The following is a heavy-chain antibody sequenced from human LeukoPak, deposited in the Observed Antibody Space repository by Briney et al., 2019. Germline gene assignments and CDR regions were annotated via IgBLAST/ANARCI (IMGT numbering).Heavy chain of an antibody. J-gene: IGHJ4*02. D-gene: IGHD2-21*02. Sequence: PGGSLRLSCAASGFTFSSYGMNWVRQAPGKGLEWVSSISSSSSYIYYADSVKGRFTISRDNAKNSLYLQMNSLRAEDTAVYYCARDLRAYCGGDCSSDYWGQGTLVTVSS. CDR1: GFTFSSYG. CDR2: ISSSSSYI. V-gene: IGHV3-21*01. CDR3: ARDLRAYCGGDCSSDY.